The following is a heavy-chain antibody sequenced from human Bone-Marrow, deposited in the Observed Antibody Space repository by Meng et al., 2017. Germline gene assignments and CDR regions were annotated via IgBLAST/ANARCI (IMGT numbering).Heavy chain of an antibody. V-gene: IGHV2-5*01. CDR1: GVSLSTSGVG. CDR3: AHRGGYSYGTN. D-gene: IGHD5-18*01. Sequence: SGPTLVTPTQTITLTCTFSGVSLSTSGVGVGGMRQPPGKALEWLALIYWNDDKRYSPSLKSRLTTTKDTAKNQVILTRTNMDPVDTATYYCAHRGGYSYGTNWGQGTLVTVSS. J-gene: IGHJ4*02. CDR2: IYWNDDK.